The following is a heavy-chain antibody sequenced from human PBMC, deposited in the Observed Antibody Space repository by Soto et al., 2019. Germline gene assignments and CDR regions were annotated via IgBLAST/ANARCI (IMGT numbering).Heavy chain of an antibody. D-gene: IGHD4-4*01. CDR1: GYTFTSYA. Sequence: ASVKVSFKASGYTFTSYAMHWVRQAPGQRLEWMGWINAGNGNTKYSQKFQGGVTITRDTSASTAYMELSSLRSEDTAVYYCASSYSNYALIDYYYYGMDVWGQGTTVTVSS. CDR3: ASSYSNYALIDYYYYGMDV. J-gene: IGHJ6*02. V-gene: IGHV1-3*01. CDR2: INAGNGNT.